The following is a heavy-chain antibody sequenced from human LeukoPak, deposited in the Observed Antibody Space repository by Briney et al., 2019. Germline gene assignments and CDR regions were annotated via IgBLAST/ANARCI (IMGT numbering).Heavy chain of an antibody. V-gene: IGHV3-30*18. D-gene: IGHD3-22*01. J-gene: IGHJ6*02. CDR3: AKDGYYYDSSGYYLRYYYYGMDV. CDR2: ISYDGSNK. CDR1: GFTFSSYG. Sequence: GGSLRLSCAASGFTFSSYGMHWVRQAPGKGLEWVAVISYDGSNKYYADSVKGRFTISRDNSKNTLYLQMNSLRAEDTAVYYCAKDGYYYDSSGYYLRYYYYGMDVWGQGTTVTVS.